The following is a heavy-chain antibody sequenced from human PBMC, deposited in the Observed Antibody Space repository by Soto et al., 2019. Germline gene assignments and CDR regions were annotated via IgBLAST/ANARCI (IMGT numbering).Heavy chain of an antibody. CDR1: GFTFSSYS. V-gene: IGHV3-48*02. J-gene: IGHJ3*02. D-gene: IGHD2-15*01. CDR2: ISSSSSTI. Sequence: GGSLRLSCAASGFTFSSYSMNWVRQAPGKGLEWVSYISSSSSTIYYADSVKGRFTISRDNAKNSLYLQMNSLRDEDTAVYYCVRYCSGGSCPDAFDIWGQGTMVTVSS. CDR3: VRYCSGGSCPDAFDI.